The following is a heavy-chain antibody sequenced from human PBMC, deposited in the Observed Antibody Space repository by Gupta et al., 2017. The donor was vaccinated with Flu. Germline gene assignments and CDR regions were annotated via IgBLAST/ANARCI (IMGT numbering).Heavy chain of an antibody. V-gene: IGHV3-30*18. CDR3: AKPKXRGGYNFRLWVDY. Sequence: GMHWVRQAPGKGLEWVAVISYDGSNKYYADSVKGRFTISRDNSKNTLYLQMNSLRAEDTAXYXCAKPKXRGGYNFRLWVDYWGQGTLVTVSS. D-gene: IGHD5-12*01. CDR1: G. J-gene: IGHJ4*02. CDR2: ISYDGSNK.